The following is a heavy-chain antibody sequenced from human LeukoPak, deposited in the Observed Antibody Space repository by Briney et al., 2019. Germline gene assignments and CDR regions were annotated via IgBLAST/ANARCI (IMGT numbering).Heavy chain of an antibody. D-gene: IGHD6-6*01. CDR3: VKGLDYSSSSLSGY. CDR2: INTNGANT. V-gene: IGHV3-64*05. J-gene: IGHJ4*02. Sequence: GGSLRLSCSASGFTFKSYAMHWVRQAPGKGLEYVSSINTNGANTYYADSVKGRFTISRDNSRNTVYVQMNSLTPEDTAVYYCVKGLDYSSSSLSGYWGQGTLVTVSS. CDR1: GFTFKSYA.